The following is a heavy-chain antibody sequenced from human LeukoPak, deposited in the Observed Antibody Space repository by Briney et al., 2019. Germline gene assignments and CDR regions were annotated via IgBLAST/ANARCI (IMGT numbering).Heavy chain of an antibody. V-gene: IGHV3-48*03. CDR1: GFTFSSYE. CDR3: ARGDYYDSSGFDY. J-gene: IGHJ4*02. CDR2: ISSSGSTI. Sequence: GGSLRLSCAASGFTFSSYEVNWVRQGPGKGLEWVSYISSSGSTIYYADSVKGRFTISRDNAKNSLYLQMNSLRAEDTAVYYCARGDYYDSSGFDYWGQGTLVTVSS. D-gene: IGHD3-22*01.